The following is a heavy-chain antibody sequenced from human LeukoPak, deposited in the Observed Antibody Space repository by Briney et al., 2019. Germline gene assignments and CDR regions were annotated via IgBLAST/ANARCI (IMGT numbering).Heavy chain of an antibody. Sequence: ASVKVSCKASGYTLTGFYIHWVRQVPGQGLEWMGWINPNSGGTNYAQKFQGRVTMTRDTSISTAYMELSRLRSDDTAVYYCARDSESGWLQSLNWFDPWGQGTLVTVSS. CDR3: ARDSESGWLQSLNWFDP. CDR2: INPNSGGT. D-gene: IGHD5-24*01. J-gene: IGHJ5*02. CDR1: GYTLTGFY. V-gene: IGHV1-2*02.